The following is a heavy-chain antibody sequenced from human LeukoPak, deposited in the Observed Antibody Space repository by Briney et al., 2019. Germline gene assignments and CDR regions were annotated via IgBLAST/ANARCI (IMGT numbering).Heavy chain of an antibody. D-gene: IGHD6-6*01. V-gene: IGHV4-34*01. CDR3: ARCFPSSSLWFDP. CDR1: GGAFSGYH. J-gene: IGHJ5*02. Sequence: SETLSLTCGVYGGAFSGYHWSWIRLRTGKGLEWIGDINHSGSTHYNPSLKSRVTISVDPSNNQFSLKLHSVTAADTAVYYCARCFPSSSLWFDPWGQGTLVTVSS. CDR2: INHSGST.